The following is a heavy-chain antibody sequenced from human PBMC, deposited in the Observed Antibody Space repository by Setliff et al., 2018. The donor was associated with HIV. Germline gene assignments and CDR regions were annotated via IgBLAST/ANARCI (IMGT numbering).Heavy chain of an antibody. J-gene: IGHJ4*02. CDR2: ISGYSGHT. CDR3: AREHGTSCPYFDF. CDR1: GYTFSDYD. V-gene: IGHV1-18*01. Sequence: ASVKVSCKTSGYTFSDYDVAWVRQAPGQGLEWMGWISGYSGHTSYAQNFQGRVTMTTDTSTNTAYLELRGLRSDDTAIYYCAREHGTSCPYFDFWGQGTLVTVSS.